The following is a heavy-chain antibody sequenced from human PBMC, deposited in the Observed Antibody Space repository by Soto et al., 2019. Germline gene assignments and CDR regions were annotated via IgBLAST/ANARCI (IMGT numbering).Heavy chain of an antibody. CDR3: ARITYYYDSIGRLHDAFDI. Sequence: QVQLVESGGGVVQPGRSLRRSCAASGFTFSSYAMHWVRQGPGKGLEWVAVISYDGSNKYYADSVKGRFTISRDNSKNTLYLQMSSLRDEDTTVYYCARITYYYDSIGRLHDAFDIWGQRTMVTVSS. D-gene: IGHD3-22*01. V-gene: IGHV3-30-3*01. J-gene: IGHJ3*02. CDR1: GFTFSSYA. CDR2: ISYDGSNK.